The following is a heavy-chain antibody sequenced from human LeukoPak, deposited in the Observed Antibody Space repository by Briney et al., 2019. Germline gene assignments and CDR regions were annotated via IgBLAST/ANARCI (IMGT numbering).Heavy chain of an antibody. CDR2: ISASGGT. CDR3: GRHDSGTYYRFDY. D-gene: IGHD1-26*01. CDR1: GGSISTYY. V-gene: IGHV4-4*08. J-gene: IGHJ4*02. Sequence: SETLSLTCTVSGGSISTYYWSWIRQSPGKGLEWIADISASGGTNYNPSLESRVTISVDTSRNQFSLKLSSVTAADTSVYYCGRHDSGTYYRFDYWGQGSLVTVSS.